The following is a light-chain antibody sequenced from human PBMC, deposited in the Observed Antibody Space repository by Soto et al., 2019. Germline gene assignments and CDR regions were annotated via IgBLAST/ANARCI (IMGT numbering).Light chain of an antibody. Sequence: DIQMTQSPSTLSASVGDRVTITCRASQSISNRLAWYQQKPGEAPKFLIYDASGWEGGDPARFSGSGSGTQCTLTINGLQPDDFATYYCQQYDNLSPPTCGQGTKVEIK. CDR3: QQYDNLSPPT. CDR2: DAS. CDR1: QSISNR. V-gene: IGKV1-5*01. J-gene: IGKJ1*01.